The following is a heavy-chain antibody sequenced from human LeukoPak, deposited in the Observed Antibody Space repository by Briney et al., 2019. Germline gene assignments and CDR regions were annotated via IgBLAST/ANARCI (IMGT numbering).Heavy chain of an antibody. CDR3: AKAKRNSDYLFDY. V-gene: IGHV3-9*01. CDR2: IGWNKDKI. D-gene: IGHD5-12*01. J-gene: IGHJ4*02. Sequence: GGSLRLSCAASGFTFDDYVMHWVRQAPGKGLEWVSSIGWNKDKILYADSVKGRFTISRDNAGRSLFLQMSSLRPEDTAFYYCAKAKRNSDYLFDYWGQGTLVAVSS. CDR1: GFTFDDYV.